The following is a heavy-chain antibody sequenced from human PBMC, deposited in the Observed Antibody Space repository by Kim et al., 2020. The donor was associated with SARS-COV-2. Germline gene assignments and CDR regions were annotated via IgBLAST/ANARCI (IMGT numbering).Heavy chain of an antibody. D-gene: IGHD3-10*01. CDR3: ARTVLWFGEPYFDY. CDR2: IYYSGST. CDR1: GGSISSGGYY. Sequence: SETLSLTCTVSGGSISSGGYYWSWIRQHPGKGLEWIGYIYYSGSTYYNPSLKSRVTISVDTSKNQFSLKLSSVTAADTAVYYCARTVLWFGEPYFDYWGQGTLVTVSS. J-gene: IGHJ4*02. V-gene: IGHV4-31*03.